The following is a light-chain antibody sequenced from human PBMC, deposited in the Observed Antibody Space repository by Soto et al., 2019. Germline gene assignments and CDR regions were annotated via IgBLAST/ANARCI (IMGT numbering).Light chain of an antibody. Sequence: QSALTQPASVSGSPGQPITISCTGTSSDVGAYKYVSWYQQHPGKAPTLMIYEVSSRPSGVSNRFSGSKSGNTASLTISGLQAEDEADYYCSSYTSSNTFYVFGTGTKVTVL. J-gene: IGLJ1*01. CDR2: EVS. CDR3: SSYTSSNTFYV. V-gene: IGLV2-14*01. CDR1: SSDVGAYKY.